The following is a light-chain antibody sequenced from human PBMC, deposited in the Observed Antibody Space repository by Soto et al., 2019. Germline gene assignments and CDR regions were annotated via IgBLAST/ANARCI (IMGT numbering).Light chain of an antibody. V-gene: IGLV2-14*01. CDR2: EVS. CDR3: SSYTSSNTYV. CDR1: RSDVGGYNY. Sequence: SALTQPASVSWSPGQSITISCTGSRSDVGGYNYVSWYQQLPGKAPKVMIYEVSRRPSGVSNRFSGSKSGNTASLTISGLQTEDEADYYCSSYTSSNTYVFGTGTKVTVL. J-gene: IGLJ1*01.